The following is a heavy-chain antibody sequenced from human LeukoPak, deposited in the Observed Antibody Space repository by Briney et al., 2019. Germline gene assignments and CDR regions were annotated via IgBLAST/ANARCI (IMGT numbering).Heavy chain of an antibody. CDR3: AKPYYGSGLTYFDY. CDR2: ISGSGGST. V-gene: IGHV3-23*01. D-gene: IGHD3-10*01. J-gene: IGHJ4*02. Sequence: GGSLRLSCAASGFTFSSYGMSWVRQAPGKGLEWVSAISGSGGSTYYADSVKGRFTISRDNSKNTLYLQMNSLRAEDTAVYYCAKPYYGSGLTYFDYWGQGTLVTVSS. CDR1: GFTFSSYG.